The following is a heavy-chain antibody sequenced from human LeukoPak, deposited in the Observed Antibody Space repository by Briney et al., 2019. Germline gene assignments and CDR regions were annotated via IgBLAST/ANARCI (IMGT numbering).Heavy chain of an antibody. D-gene: IGHD4-23*01. Sequence: ASVKVSCKASGYSFTSYDINWVRQATGQGLKWMGWMNPNSGNTDYAQKFQGRVTMTRNTSINTAYMELSSLRSEDTAVYYCARETDYGGNRDAFDIWGQGTMVTVSS. CDR2: MNPNSGNT. V-gene: IGHV1-8*01. CDR3: ARETDYGGNRDAFDI. J-gene: IGHJ3*02. CDR1: GYSFTSYD.